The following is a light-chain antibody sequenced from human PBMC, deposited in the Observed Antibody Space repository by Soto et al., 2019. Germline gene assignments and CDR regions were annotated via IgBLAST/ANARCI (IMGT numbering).Light chain of an antibody. J-gene: IGKJ3*01. CDR2: GAS. Sequence: EIVLTQSPGTLSLSPGERATLSCRASQSVSGSSLAWYQQKPGQAPRLLIYGASSRATGIPDRFSGSGSGTDFTLTINSLEPEDFAVYYCQQYDSSPSSFTFGPGTKVDI. V-gene: IGKV3-20*01. CDR1: QSVSGSS. CDR3: QQYDSSPSSFT.